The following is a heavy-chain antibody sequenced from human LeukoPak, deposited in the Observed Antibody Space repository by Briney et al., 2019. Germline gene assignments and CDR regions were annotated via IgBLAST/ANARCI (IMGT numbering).Heavy chain of an antibody. CDR1: GFTFSNYW. J-gene: IGHJ6*02. CDR2: IYSGGST. D-gene: IGHD2-21*01. V-gene: IGHV3-53*01. Sequence: PGGSLRLSCAASGFTFSNYWMSWVRQAPGKGLEWVSVIYSGGSTYYADSVKGRFTISRDNSKNTLYLQMNSLRAEDTAVYYCARDRHGVWGMDVWGQGTTVTVSS. CDR3: ARDRHGVWGMDV.